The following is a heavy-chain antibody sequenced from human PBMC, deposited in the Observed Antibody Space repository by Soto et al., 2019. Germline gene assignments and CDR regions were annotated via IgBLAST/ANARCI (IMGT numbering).Heavy chain of an antibody. J-gene: IGHJ4*02. V-gene: IGHV4-34*01. CDR3: ARFSIAVPGTFDY. D-gene: IGHD6-19*01. CDR2: INHSGST. CDR1: GGSFSGYY. Sequence: SETLSLTCAVYGGSFSGYYWSWIRQPPGKGLEWIGEINHSGSTNYNPSLKSRVTISVDTSKNQFSLKLSSVTAADTAVYYCARFSIAVPGTFDYWGQGTLVTVSS.